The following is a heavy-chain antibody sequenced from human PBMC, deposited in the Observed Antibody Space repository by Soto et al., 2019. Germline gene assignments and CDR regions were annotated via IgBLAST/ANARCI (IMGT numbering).Heavy chain of an antibody. D-gene: IGHD6-6*01. CDR1: GFSFRDYF. J-gene: IGHJ4*02. CDR2: IGSHGSPI. Sequence: VHLVDSGGGLVKPGGSLSLSCAASGFSFRDYFMTWIRQAPGKGLECVSYIGSHGSPIYYVDSVKDRFTISRDNAKDSLYLHMNSLRADDTAVYYCAIVSSSSLFDYWGQGTLVTVSS. V-gene: IGHV3-11*01. CDR3: AIVSSSSLFDY.